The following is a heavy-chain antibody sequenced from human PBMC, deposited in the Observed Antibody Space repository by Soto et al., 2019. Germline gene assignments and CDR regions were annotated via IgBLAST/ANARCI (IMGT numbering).Heavy chain of an antibody. CDR2: ISRSGDIT. CDR3: AKGRFWGHNGTDV. Sequence: EVQLLESGGALAQPGGSLRLSCAASGSTFSAFCMNWVRQAPGKGLEWVSAISRSGDITYYADSVKGRFTISRDNSKNKLYLEMNSLTGDDTAVYYCAKGRFWGHNGTDVWGKGTTVSVS. CDR1: GSTFSAFC. V-gene: IGHV3-23*01. J-gene: IGHJ6*04. D-gene: IGHD3-16*01.